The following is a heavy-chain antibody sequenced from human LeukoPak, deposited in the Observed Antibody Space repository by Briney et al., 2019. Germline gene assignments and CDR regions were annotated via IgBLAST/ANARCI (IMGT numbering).Heavy chain of an antibody. Sequence: GGSLRLSCAASGFTFSSYAMSWVRQAPGKGLEWVSAISGSGGSTYYADSVKGRFTISRDNSKNTLYLQMNSLRAEDTAVYYCAKDRIFGVAPGWFDPWGQGTLVTVSS. CDR3: AKDRIFGVAPGWFDP. CDR1: GFTFSSYA. J-gene: IGHJ5*02. D-gene: IGHD3-3*02. V-gene: IGHV3-23*01. CDR2: ISGSGGST.